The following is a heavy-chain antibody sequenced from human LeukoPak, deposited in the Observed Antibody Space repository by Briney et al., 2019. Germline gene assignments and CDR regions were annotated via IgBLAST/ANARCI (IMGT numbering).Heavy chain of an antibody. D-gene: IGHD6-19*01. V-gene: IGHV1-2*02. CDR3: ARGPNMYSSGWYPIDY. J-gene: IGHJ4*02. CDR2: INPNSGGT. CDR1: GYTFTGYY. Sequence: ASVKVSCKASGYTFTGYYMHWVRQAPGQGLEWMGWINPNSGGTNYAQKFQGRVTMTRDTSISTAYMELSRLRSDDTAVYYCARGPNMYSSGWYPIDYWGQGTLVTVSS.